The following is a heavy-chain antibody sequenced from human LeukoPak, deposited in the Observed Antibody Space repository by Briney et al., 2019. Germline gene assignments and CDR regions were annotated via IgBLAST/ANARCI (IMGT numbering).Heavy chain of an antibody. J-gene: IGHJ4*02. CDR3: AIRDGHTDH. CDR1: GYTFTNYA. V-gene: IGHV1-3*02. D-gene: IGHD5-24*01. Sequence: ASVKVSCKTSGYTFTNYAMHWVRQAPGQTIEWLAWTNPANGYTRYSQHFQDRVTVSSDTSADTAYMELSSLRSEDKAIYYCAIRDGHTDHWGQGTLVTVSS. CDR2: TNPANGYT.